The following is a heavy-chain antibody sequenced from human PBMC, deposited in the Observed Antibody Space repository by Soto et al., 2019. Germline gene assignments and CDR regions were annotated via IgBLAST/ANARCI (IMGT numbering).Heavy chain of an antibody. CDR1: GYTFTSYD. CDR3: ARRNGDYGRLDY. D-gene: IGHD4-17*01. J-gene: IGHJ4*02. CDR2: XTXNSGXT. Sequence: SVXVSCKASGYTFTSYDINWVRQATGQGLXXXXXXTXNSGXTAXXXXXXXXPXXXXATXIRTDYMELSGLKSEDTAVYYCARRNGDYGRLDYWGLRTLVTIS. V-gene: IGHV1-8*01.